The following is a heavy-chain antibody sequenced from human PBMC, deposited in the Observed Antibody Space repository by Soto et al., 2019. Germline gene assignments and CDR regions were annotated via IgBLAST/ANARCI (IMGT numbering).Heavy chain of an antibody. D-gene: IGHD1-26*01. J-gene: IGHJ4*02. Sequence: EVQLVESGGGLVQPGGSLRLSCAASGFTSSDYYMDYVRQAPGTGLEWVGRTRSKGRSYSTEYAASVQGRFTISRDDSKNSLYLQMNRLKTEDPAVYYCVRAKSTTGWYFFEYWGKGILVTVSS. CDR2: TRSKGRSYST. CDR1: GFTSSDYY. V-gene: IGHV3-72*01. CDR3: VRAKSTTGWYFFEY.